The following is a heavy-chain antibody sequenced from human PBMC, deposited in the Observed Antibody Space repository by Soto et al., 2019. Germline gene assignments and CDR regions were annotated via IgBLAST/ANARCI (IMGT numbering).Heavy chain of an antibody. CDR3: ARGGKQLHGMDA. V-gene: IGHV3-11*01. J-gene: IGHJ6*02. CDR1: GFTFSDYY. CDR2: ISSSGRTI. D-gene: IGHD6-13*01. Sequence: QVQLVESGGGLVKPGGSLRLSCAASGFTFSDYYMSWIRQAPGKGPEWVSYISSSGRTIYYADSVKGRFTISRDNAKNSLYLRMNSLRAEGTAVYFWARGGKQLHGMDARGQGTTVTVSS.